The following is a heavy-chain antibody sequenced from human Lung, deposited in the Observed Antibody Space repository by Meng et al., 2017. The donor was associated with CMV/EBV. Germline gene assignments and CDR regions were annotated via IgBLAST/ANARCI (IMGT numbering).Heavy chain of an antibody. D-gene: IGHD3-10*01. CDR1: GHSFTDYY. V-gene: IGHV1-2*02. CDR2: INPNSGGT. J-gene: IGHJ4*02. Sequence: ASVXVSXKASGHSFTDYYIRWVRQAPGQGLEWMGWINPNSGGTNYAENFQGRVTMTRDTSISTATMELNRLRSEDTAVYYCARDRFRTVRGLFSDWGQGTXVTVSS. CDR3: ARDRFRTVRGLFSD.